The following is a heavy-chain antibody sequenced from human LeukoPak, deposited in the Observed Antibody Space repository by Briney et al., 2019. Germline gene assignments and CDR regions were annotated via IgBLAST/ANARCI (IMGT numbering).Heavy chain of an antibody. CDR3: ARGIDIVVVPAAIDPLAFFDY. D-gene: IGHD2-2*02. V-gene: IGHV4-34*01. CDR1: GGSFSGYY. J-gene: IGHJ4*02. Sequence: TPSETLSLTCAVYGGSFSGYYWSWIRQPPGEGLEWIGEINHSGSTNYNPSLKSRVTISVDTSKNQFSLKLSSVTAADTAVYYCARGIDIVVVPAAIDPLAFFDYWGQGTLVTVSS. CDR2: INHSGST.